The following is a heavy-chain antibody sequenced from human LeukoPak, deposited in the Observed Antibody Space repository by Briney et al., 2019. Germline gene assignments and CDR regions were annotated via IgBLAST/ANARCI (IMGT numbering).Heavy chain of an antibody. D-gene: IGHD5-18*01. V-gene: IGHV7-4-1*02. Sequence: ASVKVSCKASGYTFTSYAMNWVRQAPGQGLEWMGWINTNAGNSTYAQGFTGRFVFSLDTSVSTAYLQISSLKAEDTAVYYCASGRYNYGLNYFDYWGQGTLVTVSS. CDR3: ASGRYNYGLNYFDY. J-gene: IGHJ4*02. CDR2: INTNAGNS. CDR1: GYTFTSYA.